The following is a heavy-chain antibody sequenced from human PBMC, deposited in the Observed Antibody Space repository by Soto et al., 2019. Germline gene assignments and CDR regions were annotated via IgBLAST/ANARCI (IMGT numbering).Heavy chain of an antibody. CDR1: GFSLSTSGMC. V-gene: IGHV2-70*01. J-gene: IGHJ6*02. D-gene: IGHD6-13*01. Sequence: QSGPTLVNPTQTLTLTCTFSGFSLSTSGMCVSWIRQPPGKALEWLALIDWDDDKYYSTSLKTRLTISKDTSKNQVVLTMTNMDPVDTATYYCARIPSIAAAGPGYYYYYGMDVWGQGTTVTVSS. CDR3: ARIPSIAAAGPGYYYYYGMDV. CDR2: IDWDDDK.